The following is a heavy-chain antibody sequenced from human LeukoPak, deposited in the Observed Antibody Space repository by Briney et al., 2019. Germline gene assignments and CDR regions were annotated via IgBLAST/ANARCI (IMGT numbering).Heavy chain of an antibody. D-gene: IGHD3-22*01. CDR2: ISGSDGST. J-gene: IGHJ4*02. CDR3: AKPDSPYYYDRSGYHLDS. V-gene: IGHV3-23*01. CDR1: GFTFSSYA. Sequence: PGGSLRLSCEASGFTFSSYAMSWVRQAPGKGLEWVSTISGSDGSTYYADSVKGRFTISRDNSKNTLYLQMNSLRAEDTAVYYCAKPDSPYYYDRSGYHLDSWGQGSLVTVSS.